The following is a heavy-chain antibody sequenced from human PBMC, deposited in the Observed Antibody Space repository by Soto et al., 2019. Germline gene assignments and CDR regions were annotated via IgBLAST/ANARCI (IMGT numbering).Heavy chain of an antibody. CDR3: VLTATAGYFDL. J-gene: IGHJ2*01. V-gene: IGHV4-4*07. Sequence: PSETLSLTCTVSGGSISTYSWSWIRQPAGKGLQWIGHISPSGSTDYNPSLKSRVTMSLDTSSNQLSLKLSSVTAADTAVYYCVLTATAGYFDLWGRGTLVTVSS. CDR2: ISPSGST. CDR1: GGSISTYS.